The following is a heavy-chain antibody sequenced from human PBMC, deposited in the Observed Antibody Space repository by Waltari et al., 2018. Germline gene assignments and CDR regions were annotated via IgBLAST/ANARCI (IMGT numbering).Heavy chain of an antibody. CDR1: GYSISSGYY. D-gene: IGHD2-15*01. J-gene: IGHJ4*02. CDR3: ARKAAFDY. V-gene: IGHV4-38-2*01. CDR2: IYLSGST. Sequence: QVQLQESGPGLVKPSETLSLTCAVSGYSISSGYYWGWIRQPPGKGLEWIGSIYLSGSTYYNPSLKSRVTISVDTSKNQFSLKLSSVTAADTAVYYCARKAAFDYWGQGTLVTVSS.